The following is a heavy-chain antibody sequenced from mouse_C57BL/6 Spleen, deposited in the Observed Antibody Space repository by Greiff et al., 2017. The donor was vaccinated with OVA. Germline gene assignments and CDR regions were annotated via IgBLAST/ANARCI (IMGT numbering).Heavy chain of an antibody. Sequence: QVQLQQPGAELVKPGASVKMSCKASGYTFTSYWITWVKQRPGQGLEWVGDIYPGSGSTNYHEKFKSKATLTVDTTSSTAYMQLSSLTSEDTAVYYCAREGGPDYWGQGTTLTVSS. J-gene: IGHJ2*01. CDR3: AREGGPDY. D-gene: IGHD1-1*02. CDR2: IYPGSGST. CDR1: GYTFTSYW. V-gene: IGHV1-55*01.